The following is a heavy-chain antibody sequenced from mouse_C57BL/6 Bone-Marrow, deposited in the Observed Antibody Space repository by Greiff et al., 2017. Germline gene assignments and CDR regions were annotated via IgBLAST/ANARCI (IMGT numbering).Heavy chain of an antibody. D-gene: IGHD4-1*02. CDR3: ASINWEEGCFDY. J-gene: IGHJ2*01. CDR2: ISDGGSYT. V-gene: IGHV5-4*01. Sequence: EVQLQQSGGGLVKPGGSLKLSCAASGFTFSSYAMSWVRQTPEKRLEWVATISDGGSYTYYPDNVKGRFTISRDNAKNNLYLQMSHLKSEDTAMYYCASINWEEGCFDYWGQGTTLTVSS. CDR1: GFTFSSYA.